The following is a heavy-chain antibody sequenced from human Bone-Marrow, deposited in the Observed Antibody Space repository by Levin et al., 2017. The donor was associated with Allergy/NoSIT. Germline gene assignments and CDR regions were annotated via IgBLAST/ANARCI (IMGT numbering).Heavy chain of an antibody. CDR1: GFSLSTSGVG. Sequence: VSGPTLVKPTQTLTVTCTFSGFSLSTSGVGVAWIRQPPGKALEWLALIYWDDDKRYSPSLKSRLTITKDTSKNQVVLTMTNMDPVDTATYYCAHSGRNNWNLDYWGRGTLVTVSS. V-gene: IGHV2-5*02. CDR3: AHSGRNNWNLDY. J-gene: IGHJ4*02. D-gene: IGHD1-1*01. CDR2: IYWDDDK.